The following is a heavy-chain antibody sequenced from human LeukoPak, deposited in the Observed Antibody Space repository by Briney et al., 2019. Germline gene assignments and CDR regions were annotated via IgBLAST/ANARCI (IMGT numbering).Heavy chain of an antibody. J-gene: IGHJ6*03. CDR3: ARVDAGDFWSGYYGPGYYYYYMDV. CDR2: INHSGST. D-gene: IGHD3-3*01. V-gene: IGHV4-34*01. Sequence: SETLSLTCAVYGGSFSGYYWSWIRQPPGKGLEWIGEINHSGSTNYNPSLKSRVTISVDTSKNQFSLKLSSVTAADTAVYYCARVDAGDFWSGYYGPGYYYYYMDVWGKGTTVTVSS. CDR1: GGSFSGYY.